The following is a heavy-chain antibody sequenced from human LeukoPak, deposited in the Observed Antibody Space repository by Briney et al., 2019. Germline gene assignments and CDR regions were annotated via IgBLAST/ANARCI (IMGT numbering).Heavy chain of an antibody. V-gene: IGHV3-48*01. Sequence: PGGSLRLSCTTSGFTFSTNSMNWVRQAPGKGLEWVSYISPDGDATYYADSVKGRFTISRDNAKNSLYLQMNSLRAEDTAVYYCARDLGESVAARPGDYFYYYIDVWGRGTTVTVSS. CDR3: ARDLGESVAARPGDYFYYYIDV. J-gene: IGHJ6*03. CDR1: GFTFSTNS. D-gene: IGHD6-6*01. CDR2: ISPDGDAT.